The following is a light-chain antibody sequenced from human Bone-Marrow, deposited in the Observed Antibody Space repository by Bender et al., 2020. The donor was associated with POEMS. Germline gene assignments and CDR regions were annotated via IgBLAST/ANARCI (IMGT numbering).Light chain of an antibody. CDR2: EVS. CDR1: SRDVGGDDY. Sequence: QSALTQPPSASGSPGQSVTISCTGTSRDVGGDDYVSWYQQHPGKAPKLMLYEVSKRPSGVPDRFSGSKTGTSGSLAISGLQSEDEADYYCCSFAGGNTHVFGTGTKVSVL. CDR3: CSFAGGNTHV. J-gene: IGLJ1*01. V-gene: IGLV2-8*01.